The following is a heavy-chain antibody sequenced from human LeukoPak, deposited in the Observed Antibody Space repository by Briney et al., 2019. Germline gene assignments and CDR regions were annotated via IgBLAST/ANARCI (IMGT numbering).Heavy chain of an antibody. CDR2: ISGSGGST. J-gene: IGHJ4*02. CDR1: GFSFPYG. V-gene: IGHV3-23*01. CDR3: ALTPLYYYDSSGYFDY. D-gene: IGHD3-22*01. Sequence: GGSLRLSCEASGFSFPYGMSWVRPAPGKGLGWVSAISGSGGSTYYADSVKGRLTISRDNSKNTLYLQMNSLRAEDTAVYYCALTPLYYYDSSGYFDYWGQGTLVTVSS.